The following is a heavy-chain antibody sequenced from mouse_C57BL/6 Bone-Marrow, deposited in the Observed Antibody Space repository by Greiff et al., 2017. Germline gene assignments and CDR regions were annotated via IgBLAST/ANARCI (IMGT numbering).Heavy chain of an antibody. V-gene: IGHV5-4*03. D-gene: IGHD2-5*01. CDR1: GFTFSSYA. Sequence: DVKLVASGGGLVKPGGSLKLSCAASGFTFSSYAMSWVRQTPEKRLEWVATISDGGSYTYYPDNVKGRFTISRDNAKNNLYLQRSHLKSEDTAMYYCARGSNWPDMDYWGQGTSVTVSS. J-gene: IGHJ4*01. CDR3: ARGSNWPDMDY. CDR2: ISDGGSYT.